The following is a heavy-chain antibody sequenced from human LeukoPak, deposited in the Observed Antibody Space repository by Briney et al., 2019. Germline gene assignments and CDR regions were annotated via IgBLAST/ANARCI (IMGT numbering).Heavy chain of an antibody. CDR3: AITARITIFGVVTAPLDY. CDR2: INPNSGGT. D-gene: IGHD3-3*01. V-gene: IGHV1-2*02. Sequence: ASVKVSCMASGYTFTGYYMHWVRQAPGQGLEWMGWINPNSGGTNYAQKFQGRVTMTRDTSISTAYMELSRLRSDDTAVYYCAITARITIFGVVTAPLDYWGQGTLVTVSS. CDR1: GYTFTGYY. J-gene: IGHJ4*02.